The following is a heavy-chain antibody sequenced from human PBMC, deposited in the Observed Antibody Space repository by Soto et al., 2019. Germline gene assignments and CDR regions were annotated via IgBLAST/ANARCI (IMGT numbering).Heavy chain of an antibody. CDR3: VKSGPYKYCSGGSCSRKGD. V-gene: IGHV3-66*01. J-gene: IGHJ4*02. CDR1: GFTVSSNY. Sequence: EVQLVESGGGLVQPGGSLRLSCAASGFTVSSNYMSWVRQAPGKGLERVSVLYSGGSTYYADSVKGRCTISRDNSKNTLYLQMNSLRAEDTAVYYCVKSGPYKYCSGGSCSRKGDLGQGTLVTVSS. D-gene: IGHD2-15*01. CDR2: LYSGGST.